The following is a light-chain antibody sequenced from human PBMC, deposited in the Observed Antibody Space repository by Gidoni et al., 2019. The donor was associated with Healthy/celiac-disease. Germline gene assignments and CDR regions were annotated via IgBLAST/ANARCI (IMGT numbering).Light chain of an antibody. CDR2: AAA. V-gene: IGKV1-6*01. CDR1: QGIRND. J-gene: IGKJ4*01. CDR3: LQDYNYPLT. Sequence: AIQMTQSPSSLSASVGDRVTITCRASQGIRNDLGWYQQKPGKAPKLLIYAAASLQSGVPSSFSGSGSGTDFTLTISSLQPEDFATYYCLQDYNYPLTFGGGTKVEFK.